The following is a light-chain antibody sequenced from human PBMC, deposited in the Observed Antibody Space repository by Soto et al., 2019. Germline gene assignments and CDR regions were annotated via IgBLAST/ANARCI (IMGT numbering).Light chain of an antibody. CDR3: QVRTDWPPFMYS. Sequence: EIVLTQSPATLSLSPGERATLSCRASQSVDTFLAWYQQKPGRTPRLLIYDTSNRATGIPPRFSGTGSGTDFTLTTSRLEPEDFAVYYCQVRTDWPPFMYSFGQGTKLEVK. CDR2: DTS. J-gene: IGKJ2*01. CDR1: QSVDTF. V-gene: IGKV3-11*01.